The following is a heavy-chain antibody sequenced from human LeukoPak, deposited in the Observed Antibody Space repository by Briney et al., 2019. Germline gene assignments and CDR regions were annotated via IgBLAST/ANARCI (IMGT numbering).Heavy chain of an antibody. V-gene: IGHV3-23*01. CDR1: GFTFSSYA. D-gene: IGHD3-10*01. CDR2: ISGSGSST. Sequence: GGSLRLSCAASGFTFSSYAMSWVRQAPGKGLEWVSAISGSGSSTYYADSVKGRFTISRDNSKNTLYLQMNSLRAEDTAVYYCAKGIYYYGSGSFDYWGQGTLVTVSS. J-gene: IGHJ4*02. CDR3: AKGIYYYGSGSFDY.